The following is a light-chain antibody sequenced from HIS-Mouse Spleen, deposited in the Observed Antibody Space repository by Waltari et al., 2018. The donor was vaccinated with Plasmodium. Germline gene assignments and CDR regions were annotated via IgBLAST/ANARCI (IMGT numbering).Light chain of an antibody. Sequence: IVMTHSPATLSVSPGERATFSCRASQSVSSNLAWYQQKPGQAPRLLIYGASTTATGIPARFSGSGSGTEFTLTISSLQSEDFAVYYCQQYNNWSFTFGPGTKVDIK. CDR1: QSVSSN. V-gene: IGKV3-15*01. J-gene: IGKJ3*01. CDR2: GAS. CDR3: QQYNNWSFT.